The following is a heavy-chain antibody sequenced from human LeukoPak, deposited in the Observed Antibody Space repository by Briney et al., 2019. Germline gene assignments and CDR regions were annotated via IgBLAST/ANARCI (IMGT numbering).Heavy chain of an antibody. V-gene: IGHV3-23*01. D-gene: IGHD3-10*01. Sequence: GGSLSLSCAASGFTFCSFAMRWLPQAPGKGLVGVSALSGSSGSTYYADCVKGRLTISRDNSKNTLYLQMNSQRAEDTAVYYCAAFMVRGVIVEDYWGQGTLVTVS. CDR3: AAFMVRGVIVEDY. J-gene: IGHJ4*02. CDR1: GFTFCSFA. CDR2: LSGSSGST.